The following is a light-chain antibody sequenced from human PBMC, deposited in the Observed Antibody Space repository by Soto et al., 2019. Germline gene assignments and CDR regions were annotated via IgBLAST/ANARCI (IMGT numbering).Light chain of an antibody. Sequence: EIVMTQSPATLSVSPGERATLSCRASQSISGNLAWYQQKPGQAPRLLIYGASTRATGIPATFSGSGSGTEFTLTISSLQSEDFAVYYCQQYNTWPRTFGQGTKVDIK. CDR1: QSISGN. V-gene: IGKV3-15*01. CDR3: QQYNTWPRT. J-gene: IGKJ1*01. CDR2: GAS.